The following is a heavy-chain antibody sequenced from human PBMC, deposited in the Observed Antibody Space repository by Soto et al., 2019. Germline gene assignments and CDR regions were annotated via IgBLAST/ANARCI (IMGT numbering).Heavy chain of an antibody. D-gene: IGHD4-17*01. CDR3: ARSGADYYYYGMDV. CDR1: GFTFSSYS. Sequence: LRLSCAASGFTFSSYSMNWVRQAPGKGLEWVSYISSSSSTIYYADSVKGRFTISRDNAKNSLYLQMNSLRDEDTAVYYCARSGADYYYYGMDVWGQGTTVTVSS. V-gene: IGHV3-48*02. J-gene: IGHJ6*02. CDR2: ISSSSSTI.